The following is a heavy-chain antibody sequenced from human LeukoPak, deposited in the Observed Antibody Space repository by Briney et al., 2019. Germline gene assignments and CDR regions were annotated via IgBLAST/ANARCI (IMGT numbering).Heavy chain of an antibody. J-gene: IGHJ4*02. CDR1: GGSISSYY. D-gene: IGHD6-13*01. V-gene: IGHV4-59*01. CDR3: ASGWSSSWYYFDY. CDR2: IYYSGST. Sequence: SETLSLTCTVSGGSISSYYWSWNRQPPGKGLEWIGYIYYSGSTNYNPSLKSRVTISVDTSKNQFSLKLSSVTAADTAVYYCASGWSSSWYYFDYWGQGTLVTVSS.